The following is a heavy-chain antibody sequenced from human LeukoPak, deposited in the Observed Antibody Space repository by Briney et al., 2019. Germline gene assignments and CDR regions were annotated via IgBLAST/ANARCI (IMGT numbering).Heavy chain of an antibody. V-gene: IGHV4-61*02. CDR3: ARARITIFGVAFFDP. J-gene: IGHJ5*02. Sequence: SETLSLTCTVSGGSISSGSDYWSWIRQPAGKGLEWIGRIYTSGSTNYNPSLKSRVTISVDTSKNQFSLKLSSVTAADTAVYYCARARITIFGVAFFDPWGQGTLVTVSS. CDR1: GGSISSGSDY. CDR2: IYTSGST. D-gene: IGHD3-3*01.